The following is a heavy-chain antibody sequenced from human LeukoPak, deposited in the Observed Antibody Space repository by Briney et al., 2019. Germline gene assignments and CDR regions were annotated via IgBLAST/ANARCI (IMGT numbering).Heavy chain of an antibody. D-gene: IGHD6-19*01. Sequence: GGSLRLSCAASGFTFSSYAMHWVRQAPGNGLEGVAVISYDGSNDYYAESVRGRFTISRDNPKNTLYLQMNSLRTEDTAVYFCAKGYSNGWFAIDAWGQGTLVTVSS. CDR2: ISYDGSND. J-gene: IGHJ5*02. V-gene: IGHV3-30*18. CDR1: GFTFSSYA. CDR3: AKGYSNGWFAIDA.